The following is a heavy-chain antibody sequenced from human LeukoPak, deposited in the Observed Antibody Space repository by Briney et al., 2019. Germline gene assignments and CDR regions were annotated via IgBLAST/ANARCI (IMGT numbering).Heavy chain of an antibody. J-gene: IGHJ6*02. D-gene: IGHD3-10*01. V-gene: IGHV3-7*01. CDR2: IKQDGSEE. CDR3: TRGGSGSYYNTYYNGLDA. CDR1: GFTFGTYW. Sequence: GGSLRLSCAASGFTFGTYWMHWVRQAPGKGLEWVANIKQDGSEEYYVDSVKGRFSISRDNTKNSLYLQMDSLRTEDTAVYFRTRGGSGSYYNTYYNGLDAWGQGTKVTVSS.